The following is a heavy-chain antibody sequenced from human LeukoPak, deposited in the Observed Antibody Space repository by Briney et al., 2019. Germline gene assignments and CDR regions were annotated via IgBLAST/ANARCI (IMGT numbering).Heavy chain of an antibody. Sequence: ASVKVSCKASGYTFTGYYIFWVRQAPGQGLKWMGRINPNSGGTQYAQEFQGRVTMTRDTSISTAYMELSRLRSDDTAVYYCARRYCSGGGCYSVENWFDPWGQGTLVTVSS. D-gene: IGHD2-15*01. CDR3: ARRYCSGGGCYSVENWFDP. J-gene: IGHJ5*02. CDR1: GYTFTGYY. CDR2: INPNSGGT. V-gene: IGHV1-2*06.